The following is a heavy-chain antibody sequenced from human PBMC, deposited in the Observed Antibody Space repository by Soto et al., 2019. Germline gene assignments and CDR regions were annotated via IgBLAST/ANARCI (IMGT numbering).Heavy chain of an antibody. J-gene: IGHJ5*02. Sequence: QVQLVQSGAEVKKPGASVKVSCKGSGYTFTNYGISWVRQAPGQGLEWMGWISAYNGNTKYAQNLQGRVTMTTDTSTTTAYMELRSLTSDDTAVYFCARDGGYCSGGSCYTFDPWGQGTLVTVSS. CDR1: GYTFTNYG. CDR2: ISAYNGNT. D-gene: IGHD2-15*01. CDR3: ARDGGYCSGGSCYTFDP. V-gene: IGHV1-18*04.